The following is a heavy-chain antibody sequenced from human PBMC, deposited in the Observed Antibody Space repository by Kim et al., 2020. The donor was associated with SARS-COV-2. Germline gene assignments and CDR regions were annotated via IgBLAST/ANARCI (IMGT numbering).Heavy chain of an antibody. J-gene: IGHJ4*02. CDR3: ARSEFGDSHIDY. V-gene: IGHV4-31*03. Sequence: SETLSLTCTVSGGSISSGGYYWSWIRQHPGKGLEWIGYIYYSGSTYYNPSLKSRVTISVDTSKNQFSLKLSSVTAADTAVYYCARSEFGDSHIDYWGQGTLVTVSS. CDR2: IYYSGST. D-gene: IGHD4-17*01. CDR1: GGSISSGGYY.